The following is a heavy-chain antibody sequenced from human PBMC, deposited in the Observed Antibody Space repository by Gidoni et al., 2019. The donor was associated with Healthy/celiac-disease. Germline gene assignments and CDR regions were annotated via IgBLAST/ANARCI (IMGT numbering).Heavy chain of an antibody. V-gene: IGHV4-39*01. CDR1: GGSISSSSYS. Sequence: QLQLQESGPGLVKPSETLSLTCTVSGGSISSSSYSWGWIRQPPGKGLEWIGSIYYSGSTYYNPSLKSRVTISVDTSKNQFSLKLSSVTAADTAVYYCARWYCSSTSCYSGGLGYFDYWGQGTLVTVSS. CDR2: IYYSGST. D-gene: IGHD2-2*01. J-gene: IGHJ4*02. CDR3: ARWYCSSTSCYSGGLGYFDY.